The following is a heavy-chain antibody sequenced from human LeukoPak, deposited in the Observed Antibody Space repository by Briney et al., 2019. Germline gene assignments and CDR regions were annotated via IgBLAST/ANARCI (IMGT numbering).Heavy chain of an antibody. D-gene: IGHD5-12*01. J-gene: IGHJ4*02. CDR3: ARVSYSGYFIDS. Sequence: GGSLRLSCAASGFTFSSYSMSWVRQPPGKGLEWVPSISSSSRYIYYADSVKGRFTISRDNAKNSLYLQMNSLRAEDTAVYYCARVSYSGYFIDSWGQGTLVTVSS. V-gene: IGHV3-21*01. CDR1: GFTFSSYS. CDR2: ISSSSRYI.